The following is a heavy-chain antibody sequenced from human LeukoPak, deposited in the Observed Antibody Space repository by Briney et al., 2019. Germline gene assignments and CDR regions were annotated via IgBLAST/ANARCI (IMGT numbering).Heavy chain of an antibody. D-gene: IGHD2-2*01. CDR3: ARAALPAGYYYYYYYMDV. V-gene: IGHV4-61*02. CDR2: IETSGST. CDR1: GASISSGGYF. J-gene: IGHJ6*03. Sequence: SETLSLTCTVSGASISSGGYFWSWIRQPAGKGVEWIGRIETSGSTDYNPSLKSRVTISVDTSKNQFSLKLSSVTAADTAVYYCARAALPAGYYYYYYYMDVWGKGTTVTVSS.